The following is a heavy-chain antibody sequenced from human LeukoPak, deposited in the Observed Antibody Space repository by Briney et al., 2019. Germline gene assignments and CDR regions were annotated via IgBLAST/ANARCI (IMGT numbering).Heavy chain of an antibody. CDR1: GGSIRGYY. V-gene: IGHV4-59*01. J-gene: IGHJ6*03. D-gene: IGHD3-10*01. CDR2: IYSSGST. CDR3: ARVFDSGSQAYFYYMDV. Sequence: SETLSLTCNVSGGSIRGYYWSWIRQPPGKGLEWIGYIYSSGSTNYNPSLKSRVTMSVDTSKNQFSLKASSVTAADTAVYYCARVFDSGSQAYFYYMDVWGKGTTVTISS.